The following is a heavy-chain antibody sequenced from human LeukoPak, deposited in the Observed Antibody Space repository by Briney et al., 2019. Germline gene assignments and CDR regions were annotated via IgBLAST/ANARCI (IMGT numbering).Heavy chain of an antibody. Sequence: PGGSLRLSCAASGFTFSSYGMHWVRQAPGKGLEWVAFIRYDGSNKYYADSVKGRFTISRDNSKNTLYLQMNSLRAEDTAVYYCAKDIPVNYYDSSGGAFDIWGQGTMVTVSS. J-gene: IGHJ3*02. CDR2: IRYDGSNK. V-gene: IGHV3-30*02. CDR1: GFTFSSYG. D-gene: IGHD3-22*01. CDR3: AKDIPVNYYDSSGGAFDI.